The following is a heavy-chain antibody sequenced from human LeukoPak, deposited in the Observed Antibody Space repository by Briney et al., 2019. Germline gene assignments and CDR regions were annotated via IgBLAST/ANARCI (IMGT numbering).Heavy chain of an antibody. J-gene: IGHJ6*02. CDR2: IGGGGTGT. Sequence: GGSLRLSCAASGFTFSSSAMTWVRQAPGKGLEWVSGIGGGGTGTHYADSVKGRFTISRDNSKNTLYLQVNSLRAEDTAVYYCASFIATHYYYYGMDVWGQGTTVTVSS. CDR1: GFTFSSSA. CDR3: ASFIATHYYYYGMDV. V-gene: IGHV3-23*01. D-gene: IGHD6-13*01.